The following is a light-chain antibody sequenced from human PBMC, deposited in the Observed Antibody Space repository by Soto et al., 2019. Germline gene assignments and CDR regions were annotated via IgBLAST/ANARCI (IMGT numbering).Light chain of an antibody. V-gene: IGLV2-14*03. CDR2: DVT. J-gene: IGLJ2*01. CDR1: NNDVGTHVGGY. Sequence: QSVLTQPASVSGSPGQSITISCTGTNNDVGTHVGGYVSWYQHHPGKAPKLMIYDVTNRPSGVSNRFSASKSGNTASLTISGLQADDEADYYCSSYSTSGTHVVFGGGTKLTVL. CDR3: SSYSTSGTHVV.